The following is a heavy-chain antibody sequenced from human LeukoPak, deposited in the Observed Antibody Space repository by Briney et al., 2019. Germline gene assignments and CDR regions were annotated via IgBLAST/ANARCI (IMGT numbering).Heavy chain of an antibody. J-gene: IGHJ6*03. D-gene: IGHD6-19*01. CDR2: IIPIFGTA. V-gene: IGHV1-69*06. Sequence: ASVKVSCKASGGTFSSYAISWVRQAPGQGLEWMGGIIPIFGTANYAQKFQGRVTITADKSTSTAYMELSSPRSEDTAVYYCASGVSIAVAGASYYYYYMDVWGKGTTVTVSS. CDR3: ASGVSIAVAGASYYYYYMDV. CDR1: GGTFSSYA.